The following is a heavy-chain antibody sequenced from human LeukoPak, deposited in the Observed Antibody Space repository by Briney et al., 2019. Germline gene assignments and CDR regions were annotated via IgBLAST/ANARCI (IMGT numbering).Heavy chain of an antibody. CDR1: GFTFSSYS. Sequence: GGSLRLSCAASGFTFSSYSMNWVRQAPGKGLEWVSYISSSSNTIYYADSVKGRFTISRDNAKNSLYLQMNSLRAEDTAVYYCARSIYDSSGYCFDYWGQGTLVTVSS. CDR3: ARSIYDSSGYCFDY. CDR2: ISSSSNTI. J-gene: IGHJ4*02. D-gene: IGHD3-22*01. V-gene: IGHV3-48*01.